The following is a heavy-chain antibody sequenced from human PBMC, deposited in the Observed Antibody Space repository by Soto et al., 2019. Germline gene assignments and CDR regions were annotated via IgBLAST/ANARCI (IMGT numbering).Heavy chain of an antibody. V-gene: IGHV2-5*02. J-gene: IGHJ4*02. D-gene: IGHD6-19*01. Sequence: QITLKESGPSLLKPTQTLTLTCTFSGFSLNTTAVGVNWIRQPPGKALEWLAIIYWDNDNYSSPSLRSRLTITKDTAKNRVGLTMTNMDPVDTGTYDGAHGSGWLSDFLGQGAVVTVSS. CDR2: IYWDNDN. CDR3: AHGSGWLSDF. CDR1: GFSLNTTAVG.